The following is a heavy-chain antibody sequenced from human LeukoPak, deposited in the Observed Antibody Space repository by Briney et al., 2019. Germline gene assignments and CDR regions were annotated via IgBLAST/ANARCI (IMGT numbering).Heavy chain of an antibody. CDR2: ISSSSSYI. Sequence: GGSLRPSWPASGFTFGSYSMNWARQPPGKGLEWVSSISSSSSYIYYADSVKGRFTISRDNARNSLYLQMNSLRAEDTAVYYCTRGMGGWYPDYWGQGTLVTVSS. CDR3: TRGMGGWYPDY. V-gene: IGHV3-21*01. CDR1: GFTFGSYS. J-gene: IGHJ4*02. D-gene: IGHD6-19*01.